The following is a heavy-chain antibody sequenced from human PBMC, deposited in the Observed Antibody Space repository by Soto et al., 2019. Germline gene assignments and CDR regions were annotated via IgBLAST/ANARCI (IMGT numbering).Heavy chain of an antibody. CDR2: IWYDGSKK. Sequence: QVQLVESGGGVVQPGRSLRLSCAASGFTFSNYGLHWVRQAPGKGLEWVAVIWYDGSKKYSADSVKGRCTISRDDSKNTLYLQMDSLRAEDTAVYYCSPEGGARYLGQIDWCGQGTLVTVSS. J-gene: IGHJ4*02. D-gene: IGHD1-1*01. CDR3: SPEGGARYLGQIDW. V-gene: IGHV3-33*01. CDR1: GFTFSNYG.